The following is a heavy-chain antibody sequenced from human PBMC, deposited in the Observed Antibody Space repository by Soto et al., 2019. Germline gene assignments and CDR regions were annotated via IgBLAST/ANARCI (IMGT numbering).Heavy chain of an antibody. Sequence: GGSLRLSCAASGFTFSSYWMHWVRQAPGKGLVWVSRINPDGSRTSYADSVKGRFTISRDNAKNTLYLQMNSLGAEDTAVYYCARVAVTTYYFDYWGQGTLVTVSS. CDR1: GFTFSSYW. J-gene: IGHJ4*02. D-gene: IGHD4-17*01. CDR2: INPDGSRT. V-gene: IGHV3-74*01. CDR3: ARVAVTTYYFDY.